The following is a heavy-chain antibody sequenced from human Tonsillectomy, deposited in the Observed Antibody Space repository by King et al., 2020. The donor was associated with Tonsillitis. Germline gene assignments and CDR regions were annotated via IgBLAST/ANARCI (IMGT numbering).Heavy chain of an antibody. CDR2: MYTTGST. CDR3: ARVHYDLGGGDWFDP. CDR1: GDSVRSGSHF. D-gene: IGHD3-16*01. J-gene: IGHJ5*02. Sequence: VQLQESGPGLVKPSQTLSLTCTVSGDSVRSGSHFWSWIRQPAGKGLEWIGRMYTTGSTNYNPSLKSRVTMSVDTSKNQFSLKLNSVTAADTAVYYCARVHYDLGGGDWFDPWGQGTLVTVSS. V-gene: IGHV4-61*02.